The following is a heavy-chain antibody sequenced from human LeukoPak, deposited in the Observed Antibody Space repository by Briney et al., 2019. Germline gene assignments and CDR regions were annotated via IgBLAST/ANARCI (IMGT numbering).Heavy chain of an antibody. D-gene: IGHD3-3*01. CDR3: ASSITIFGVVIAQLDY. CDR2: IIPIFGTA. J-gene: IGHJ4*02. V-gene: IGHV1-69*13. CDR1: GGTFSSYA. Sequence: GASVKVSCKASGGTFSSYAISWVRQAPGRGLEWMGGIIPIFGTANYAQKFQGRVTITADESTSTAYMELSSLRSEDTAVYYCASSITIFGVVIAQLDYWGQGTLVTVSS.